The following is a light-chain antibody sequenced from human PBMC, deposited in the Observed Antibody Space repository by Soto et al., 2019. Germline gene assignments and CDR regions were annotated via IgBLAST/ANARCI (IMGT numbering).Light chain of an antibody. J-gene: IGKJ5*01. V-gene: IGKV3-20*01. CDR2: GAS. CDR3: QHYGSSLSTT. Sequence: EIVLTQSPGTLSLSPGERATISCGARQSISSNYLAWYQQKPGQAPRLLIYGASSRATGIPDRFSGSGSGTDFTLTISSLEPEDFAVYYCQHYGSSLSTTFGQGTRLEIK. CDR1: QSISSNY.